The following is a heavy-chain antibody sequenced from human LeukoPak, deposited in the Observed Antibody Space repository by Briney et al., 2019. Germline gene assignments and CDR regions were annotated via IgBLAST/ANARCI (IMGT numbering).Heavy chain of an antibody. J-gene: IGHJ3*02. CDR3: ARDLAAAGIWGDAFDI. CDR1: GGSISSYY. CDR2: IYYSGST. D-gene: IGHD6-13*01. Sequence: SETLSLTCTVSGGSISSYYWSWIRQPPGKGLEWIGYIYYSGSTNYNPSLKSRVTISVDTSKNQFSLKLSSVTAADTAVYYCARDLAAAGIWGDAFDIWGQGTMVTVSS. V-gene: IGHV4-59*01.